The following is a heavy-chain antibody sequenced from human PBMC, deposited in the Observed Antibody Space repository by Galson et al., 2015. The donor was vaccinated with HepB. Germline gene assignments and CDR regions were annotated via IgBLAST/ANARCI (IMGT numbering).Heavy chain of an antibody. CDR2: ISGSGGST. Sequence: SLRLSCAASGFTFSSYAMSWVRQAPGKGLEWVSGISGSGGSTYYADSVEGRFTISRDNSKNTLYLHMNSLRAEDTALYYCAKDVVGPYYDSSGRGHAFDIWGQGTMVTVSS. V-gene: IGHV3-23*01. J-gene: IGHJ3*02. CDR3: AKDVVGPYYDSSGRGHAFDI. D-gene: IGHD3-22*01. CDR1: GFTFSSYA.